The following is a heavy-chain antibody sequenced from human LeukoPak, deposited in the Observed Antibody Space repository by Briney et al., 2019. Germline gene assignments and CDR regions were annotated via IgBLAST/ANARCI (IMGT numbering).Heavy chain of an antibody. CDR2: IYSVGST. Sequence: SETLSLTCTVSGGSISSYYWSWIRQPPGEGLEWIGYIYSVGSTNYNPSLKSRVTISVDTSKNQFSLKLNSVTAADTAVYYCAGGTPPRSSPWFDPWGQGTLVTVSS. D-gene: IGHD1/OR15-1a*01. CDR1: GGSISSYY. J-gene: IGHJ5*02. V-gene: IGHV4-59*01. CDR3: AGGTPPRSSPWFDP.